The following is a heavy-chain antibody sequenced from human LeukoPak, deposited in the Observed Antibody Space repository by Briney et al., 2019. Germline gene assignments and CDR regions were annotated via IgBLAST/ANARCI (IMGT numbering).Heavy chain of an antibody. CDR1: GFTFDDYA. CDR2: ISWNSGSI. Sequence: GRSLRLSCAASGFTFDDYAMHWVRQAPGKGLEWVSGISWNSGSIGYADSVKGRFTISRDNAKNSLYLQMNSLRAEDTALYYCAKGGVGVYYDSSGSQTFDYWGQGTLSPSPQ. D-gene: IGHD3-22*01. V-gene: IGHV3-9*01. CDR3: AKGGVGVYYDSSGSQTFDY. J-gene: IGHJ4*02.